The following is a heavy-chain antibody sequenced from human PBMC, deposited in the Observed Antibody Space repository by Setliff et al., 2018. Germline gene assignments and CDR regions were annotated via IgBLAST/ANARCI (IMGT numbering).Heavy chain of an antibody. V-gene: IGHV4-31*03. CDR2: IHYSGNT. Sequence: PSETLSLTCTVSGGSINSGGYYWTWVRKLPGKGLEWIGYIHYSGNTKYNPPLKSRLTISVDTAMNQFALELRSVTAADTAVYFCARVQPLRLFFDYWGHGALVTVLL. CDR3: ARVQPLRLFFDY. J-gene: IGHJ4*01. CDR1: GGSINSGGYY.